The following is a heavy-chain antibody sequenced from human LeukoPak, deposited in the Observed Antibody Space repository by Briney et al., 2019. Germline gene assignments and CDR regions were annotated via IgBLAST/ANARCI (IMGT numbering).Heavy chain of an antibody. D-gene: IGHD6-13*01. CDR3: ARDLLWTVQQLAPENYYYGMDV. CDR2: IYYSGST. V-gene: IGHV4-30-4*07. CDR1: GGSTSSGGYS. J-gene: IGHJ6*02. Sequence: PSQTLSLTCAVSGGSTSSGGYSWSWIRQPPGKGLEWIGYIYYSGSTNYNPSLKSRVTISVDTSKNQFSLKLSSVTAADTAVYYCARDLLWTVQQLAPENYYYGMDVWGQGTTVTVSS.